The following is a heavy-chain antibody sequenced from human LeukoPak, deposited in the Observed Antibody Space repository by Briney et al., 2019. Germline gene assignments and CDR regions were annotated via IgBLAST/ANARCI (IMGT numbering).Heavy chain of an antibody. Sequence: ASVKVSCKASGGTFSSYAISWVRQAPGQGLEWMGGIIPIFGTANYAQKFQGRVTITADESTSTAYMELSSLRSEDTAVYYCARGAGSYGCFDYWGQGTLVTVSS. V-gene: IGHV1-69*13. J-gene: IGHJ4*02. CDR1: GGTFSSYA. D-gene: IGHD1-26*01. CDR2: IIPIFGTA. CDR3: ARGAGSYGCFDY.